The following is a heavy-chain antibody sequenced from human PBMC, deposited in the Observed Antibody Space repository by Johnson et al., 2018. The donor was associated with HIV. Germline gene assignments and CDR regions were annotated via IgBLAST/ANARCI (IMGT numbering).Heavy chain of an antibody. CDR1: GFSFTSYT. Sequence: QVQLVESGGGVVPPGRSLRLSCAASGFSFTSYTLHWVRQAPGKGLEWVAVISYDGSNKYYADSVKGRFTISRDNSKNTLYLQMNSLRAEDTAVYYCARPQGTGDAFDIWGQGTMVTVSS. D-gene: IGHD1-1*01. CDR3: ARPQGTGDAFDI. CDR2: ISYDGSNK. J-gene: IGHJ3*02. V-gene: IGHV3-30*04.